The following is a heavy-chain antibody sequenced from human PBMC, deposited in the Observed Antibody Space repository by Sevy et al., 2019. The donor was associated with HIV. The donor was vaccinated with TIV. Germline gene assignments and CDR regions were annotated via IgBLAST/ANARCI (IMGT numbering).Heavy chain of an antibody. V-gene: IGHV1-2*06. CDR3: VRESITAPKTLLSLDI. CDR1: GYIFSDYN. J-gene: IGHJ3*02. Sequence: ASVKVSCKSTGYIFSDYNMHWVRQAPGQGLEWMALINPKSGDTIYAQRFRGRVSMTRDTSMSTAYMELSGLTSDDTAMYYCVRESITAPKTLLSLDIWGQWTMVTVSS. CDR2: INPKSGDT. D-gene: IGHD6-13*01.